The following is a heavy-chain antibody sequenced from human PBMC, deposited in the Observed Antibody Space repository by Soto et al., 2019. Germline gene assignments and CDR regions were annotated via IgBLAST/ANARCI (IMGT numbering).Heavy chain of an antibody. V-gene: IGHV1-69*01. CDR1: AFTFSSYA. Sequence: GGSLRLSCAASAFTFSSYAISWVRQAPGQGLEWMGGIIPIFGTANYAQKFQGRVTITADESTSTAYMELSSLRSEDTAVYYCARVLMVYARPLEDGLISWFDPWGQGTLVTVSS. CDR2: IIPIFGTA. CDR3: ARVLMVYARPLEDGLISWFDP. D-gene: IGHD2-8*01. J-gene: IGHJ5*02.